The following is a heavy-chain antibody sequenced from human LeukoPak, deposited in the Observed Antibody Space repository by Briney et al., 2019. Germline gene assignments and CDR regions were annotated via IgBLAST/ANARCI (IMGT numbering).Heavy chain of an antibody. CDR3: ASAYSSSWYPFDY. CDR2: ISSSSSYI. CDR1: GFTFSSYS. D-gene: IGHD6-13*01. Sequence: GGSLRLSCAASGFTFSSYSMNWVRQAPGKGLEWVSSISSSSSYIYYADSVKGRLTISRDNAKNSLYLQMNSLRAEDTAVYYCASAYSSSWYPFDYWGQGTLVTVSS. V-gene: IGHV3-21*01. J-gene: IGHJ4*02.